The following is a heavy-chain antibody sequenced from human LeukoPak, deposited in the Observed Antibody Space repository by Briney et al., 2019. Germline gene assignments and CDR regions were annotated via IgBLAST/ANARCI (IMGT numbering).Heavy chain of an antibody. CDR2: ISNDGNSK. Sequence: PGGSLRLSCAASGIIFRNYALHWVRQAPGKGLEWVAVISNDGNSKYYADSVKGRFAISRDNSKDTLYLQMDRLRAEDTAVYYCARGLSGYASSLGYWGQGTLVTVSA. V-gene: IGHV3-30*09. D-gene: IGHD6-6*01. J-gene: IGHJ4*02. CDR3: ARGLSGYASSLGY. CDR1: GIIFRNYA.